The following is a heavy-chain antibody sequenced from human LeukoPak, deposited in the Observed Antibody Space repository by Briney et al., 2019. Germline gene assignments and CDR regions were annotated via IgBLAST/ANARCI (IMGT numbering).Heavy chain of an antibody. J-gene: IGHJ3*02. CDR2: ISYGGSNK. Sequence: PGGSLRLSCAASGFTFSSYAMHWVRQAPGKGLEWVAVISYGGSNKYYADSVKGRFTISRDNSKNTLYLQMNSLRAEDTAVYYCARWETYCSGGSCYDAFDIWGQGTMVTVSS. CDR1: GFTFSSYA. V-gene: IGHV3-30*04. CDR3: ARWETYCSGGSCYDAFDI. D-gene: IGHD2-15*01.